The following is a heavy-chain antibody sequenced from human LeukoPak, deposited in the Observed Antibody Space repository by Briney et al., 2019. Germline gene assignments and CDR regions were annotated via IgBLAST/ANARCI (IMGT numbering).Heavy chain of an antibody. J-gene: IGHJ4*02. V-gene: IGHV4-61*05. CDR1: GGSISSSSYY. CDR2: IYYSGST. CDR3: ASSYSSGWYGNFDY. D-gene: IGHD6-19*01. Sequence: SETLSLTCTVSGGSISSSSYYWGWIRQPPGKGLEWIGYIYYSGSTNYNPSLKSRVTISGDTSKNQFSLKLSSVTAADTAVYYCASSYSSGWYGNFDYWGQGTLVTVSS.